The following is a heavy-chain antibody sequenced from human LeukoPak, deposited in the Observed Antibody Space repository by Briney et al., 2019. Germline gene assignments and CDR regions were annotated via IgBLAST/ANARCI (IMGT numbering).Heavy chain of an antibody. CDR2: ISSSSSYI. Sequence: PGGSLRLSCAASGFTFSSYSMNWVRQAPGKGLEWVSSISSSSSYIYYADSVKGRFTISGDNAKNSLYLQTNSLRAEDTAVYYCARDGDGSKWELHAFDIWGQGTMVTVSS. V-gene: IGHV3-21*01. CDR3: ARDGDGSKWELHAFDI. J-gene: IGHJ3*02. D-gene: IGHD1-26*01. CDR1: GFTFSSYS.